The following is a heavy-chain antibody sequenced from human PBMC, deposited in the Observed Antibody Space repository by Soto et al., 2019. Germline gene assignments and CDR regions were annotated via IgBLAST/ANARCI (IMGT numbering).Heavy chain of an antibody. CDR3: ARGEDNWNYGYFDY. J-gene: IGHJ4*02. CDR2: IYYSGST. Sequence: TLSLTCTVSGGSISSGGYYWSWIRQHPGKGLEWIGYIYYSGSTYYNPSLKSRVTISVDTSKNQFSLKLSSVTAADTAVYYCARGEDNWNYGYFDYWGQGTLVTVSS. D-gene: IGHD1-7*01. CDR1: GGSISSGGYY. V-gene: IGHV4-31*03.